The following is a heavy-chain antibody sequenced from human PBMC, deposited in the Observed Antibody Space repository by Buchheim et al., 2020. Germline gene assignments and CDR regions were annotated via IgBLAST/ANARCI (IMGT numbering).Heavy chain of an antibody. CDR1: GFTVSSNY. V-gene: IGHV3-66*01. J-gene: IGHJ4*02. Sequence: EVQLVESGGGLVQPGGSLRLSCAASGFTVSSNYMSWVRQAPGKGLEWVSVIYSGGSTYYADSVKGRFTISRANSKNTLYLQMNSLRAEDTAVYYCARTGTSDDFWSGYSYLFDYWGQGTL. CDR2: IYSGGST. CDR3: ARTGTSDDFWSGYSYLFDY. D-gene: IGHD3-3*01.